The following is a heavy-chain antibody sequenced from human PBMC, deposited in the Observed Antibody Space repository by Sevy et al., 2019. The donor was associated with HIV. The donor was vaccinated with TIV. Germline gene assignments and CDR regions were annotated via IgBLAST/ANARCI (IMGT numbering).Heavy chain of an antibody. CDR3: ATVEHGAYCSSTSCSNKGYYYYGMDV. V-gene: IGHV3-9*01. CDR1: GFTFDDYA. J-gene: IGHJ6*02. Sequence: SLRLSCAASGFTFDDYAMHWVRQAPGKGLEWVSGISWNIGSIGYADSVKGRFTSSRDNAKKSLYLKMNSLGAEDTALYYCATVEHGAYCSSTSCSNKGYYYYGMDVWGQGTTVTVSS. D-gene: IGHD2-2*01. CDR2: ISWNIGSI.